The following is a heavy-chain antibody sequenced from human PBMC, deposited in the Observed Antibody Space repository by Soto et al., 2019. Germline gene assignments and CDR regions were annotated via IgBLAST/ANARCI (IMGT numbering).Heavy chain of an antibody. J-gene: IGHJ6*02. CDR1: GGSIRSYY. D-gene: IGHD5-18*01. CDR3: ARISSVDPYGYVNGGLDV. CDR2: FYHSGNS. Sequence: SETLSLTCTVSGGSIRSYYWIWIRQSPEKGLEWIGYFYHSGNSNYNPSLKSRVTISVDTSKNQLSLSLRSVTAADTAVYFCARISSVDPYGYVNGGLDVWGQGTTVTVSS. V-gene: IGHV4-59*01.